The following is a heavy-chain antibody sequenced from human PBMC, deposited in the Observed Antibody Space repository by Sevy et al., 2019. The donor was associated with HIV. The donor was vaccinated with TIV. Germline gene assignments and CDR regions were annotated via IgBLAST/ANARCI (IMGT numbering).Heavy chain of an antibody. D-gene: IGHD3-10*01. CDR3: ARDPFHFLRGCF. CDR2: ISGGGATI. J-gene: IGHJ4*02. V-gene: IGHV3-11*01. Sequence: GGSLRLSCAASGLALSDYYMAWIRQAPGKGLEWVSYISGGGATIYYADSVKGRFTISRDNAKATLHLQMNSLRVDDTAVYFCARDPFHFLRGCFWGQGIQVTVSS. CDR1: GLALSDYY.